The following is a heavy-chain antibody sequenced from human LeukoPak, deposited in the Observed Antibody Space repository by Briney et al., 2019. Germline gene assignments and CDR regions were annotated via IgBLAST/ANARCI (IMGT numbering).Heavy chain of an antibody. V-gene: IGHV3-7*01. J-gene: IGHJ6*04. CDR2: IKQDGSKK. Sequence: PGGSLRLSCAASGFTFSNYWMTWVRQAPGKGLEWVANIKQDGSKKYYMDSVKGRFTISRDNAKNSLYLQMSSLRAEDTAVYYCSSPSMGDWGKGTTATVSS. CDR3: SSPSMGD. CDR1: GFTFSNYW.